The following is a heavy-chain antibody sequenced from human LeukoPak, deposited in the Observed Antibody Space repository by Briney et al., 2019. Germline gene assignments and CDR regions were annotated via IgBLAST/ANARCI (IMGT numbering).Heavy chain of an antibody. Sequence: PGGSLRLSCAASRFTFSSYAMSWVRQAPGKGLEWVSAISGSGGSTYYADSVKGRFTISRDNSKNTLYLQMNSLRAEDTAVYYCAKVGRSGWPYYMDVWGKETTVTVSS. D-gene: IGHD6-19*01. CDR2: ISGSGGST. CDR1: RFTFSSYA. V-gene: IGHV3-23*01. J-gene: IGHJ6*03. CDR3: AKVGRSGWPYYMDV.